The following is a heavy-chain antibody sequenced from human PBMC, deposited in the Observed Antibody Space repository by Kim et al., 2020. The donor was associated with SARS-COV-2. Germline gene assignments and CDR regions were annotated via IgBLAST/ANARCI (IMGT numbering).Heavy chain of an antibody. CDR2: IYYSGST. CDR1: GGSISSSSYY. Sequence: SETLSLTCTVSGGSISSSSYYWGWIRQPPGKGLEWIGSIYYSGSTYYNPSLKSRVTISVDTSKNQFSLKLSSVTAADTAVYYCARVGITMVRGLHNWGYWGQGILVTVSS. V-gene: IGHV4-39*07. D-gene: IGHD3-10*01. CDR3: ARVGITMVRGLHNWGY. J-gene: IGHJ4*02.